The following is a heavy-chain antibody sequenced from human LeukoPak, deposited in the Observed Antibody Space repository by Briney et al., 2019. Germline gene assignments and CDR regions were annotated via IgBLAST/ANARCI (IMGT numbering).Heavy chain of an antibody. V-gene: IGHV3-30*02. D-gene: IGHD3-10*01. CDR3: AKDPPQYGSGSYYFDY. J-gene: IGHJ4*02. CDR1: GFTFSSYG. Sequence: PGGSLRLSCAASGFTFSSYGMHWVRQAPGKGLEWVAFIRYDGNDKYYADSVKGRFTISRDSSKNTLYLQMNSLRAEDTAVYYCAKDPPQYGSGSYYFDYWGQGTLVTVSS. CDR2: IRYDGNDK.